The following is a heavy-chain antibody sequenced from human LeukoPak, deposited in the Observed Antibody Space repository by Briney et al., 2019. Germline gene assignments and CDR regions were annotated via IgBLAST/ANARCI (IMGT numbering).Heavy chain of an antibody. CDR3: ARVPRWVPDY. D-gene: IGHD4-23*01. CDR1: GGSISSYY. J-gene: IGHJ4*02. V-gene: IGHV4-59*01. CDR2: IYYSGST. Sequence: SETLSLTCTVSGGSISSYYWSWIRQPPGKGLEWIGYIYYSGSTNYNPSLKSRVTISVDTSKNQVSLKLSSVTAADTAVYYCARVPRWVPDYWGQGTLVTVSS.